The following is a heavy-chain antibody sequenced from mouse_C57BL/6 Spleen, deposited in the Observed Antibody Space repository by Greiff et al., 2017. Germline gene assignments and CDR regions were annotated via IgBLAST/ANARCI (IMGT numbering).Heavy chain of an antibody. Sequence: QVQLQQPGAELVKPGASVKLSCKASGYTFTTYPIAWVKQTPGKSLEWIGNINPYNSYTKYNEKFKGKATLTVEKSSSTVYMQLSRLTSDDSAVYYCARSYDGHSAMDYWGQGTSVTVSS. CDR1: GYTFTTYP. J-gene: IGHJ4*01. CDR2: INPYNSYT. D-gene: IGHD2-3*01. V-gene: IGHV1-47*01. CDR3: ARSYDGHSAMDY.